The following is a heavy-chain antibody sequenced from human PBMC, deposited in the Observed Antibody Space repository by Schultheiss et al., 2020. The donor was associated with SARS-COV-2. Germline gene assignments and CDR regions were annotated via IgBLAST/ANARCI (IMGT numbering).Heavy chain of an antibody. CDR2: IYTSGST. V-gene: IGHV4-4*07. J-gene: IGHJ4*02. Sequence: SETLSLTCTVSGGSISSYYWSWIRQPAGKGLEWIGRIYTSGSTNYNPSLKSRVTISVDTSKNQFSLRLSSVTAADTAVYYCARVRPGGLVPVYWGQGTLVTVSS. CDR3: ARVRPGGLVPVY. D-gene: IGHD6-6*01. CDR1: GGSISSYY.